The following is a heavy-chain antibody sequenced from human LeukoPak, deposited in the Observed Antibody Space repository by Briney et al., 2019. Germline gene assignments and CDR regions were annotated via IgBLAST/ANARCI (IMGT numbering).Heavy chain of an antibody. V-gene: IGHV3-7*01. CDR2: IKQDGSEK. D-gene: IGHD5-18*01. Sequence: YPGGSLRLSCAASGFTFSSYWMSWVRQAPGKGLEWVANIKQDGSEKYYVDSVKGRFTISRDNAKNSLYLQMNSLRAEDTAVYYCARGQRRHTDMAPSFDYWGQGTLVTVSS. CDR1: GFTFSSYW. CDR3: ARGQRRHTDMAPSFDY. J-gene: IGHJ4*02.